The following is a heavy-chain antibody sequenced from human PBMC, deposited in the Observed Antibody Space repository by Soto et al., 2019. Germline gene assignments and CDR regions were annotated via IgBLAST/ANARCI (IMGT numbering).Heavy chain of an antibody. D-gene: IGHD3-9*01. CDR1: GFSISDYG. V-gene: IGHV3-30*18. CDR3: AKDPSTGSADY. Sequence: QVQLVESGGGVVQPGWSLRLSCAASGFSISDYGMEWVRQAPGKGLEWVALISYDGSNTYYADSVKGRFTISRDGSKNTLYLQMNSLRAEDTAMYYCAKDPSTGSADYWGQGTQVTVSS. CDR2: ISYDGSNT. J-gene: IGHJ4*02.